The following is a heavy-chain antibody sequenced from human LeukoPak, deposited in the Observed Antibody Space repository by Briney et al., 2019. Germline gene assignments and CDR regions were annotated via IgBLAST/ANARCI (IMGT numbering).Heavy chain of an antibody. J-gene: IGHJ4*02. V-gene: IGHV3-21*01. CDR3: ARYYDILTGYYPFDY. Sequence: GGSLRLSCAASGFTFSDYYMNWVRQAPGKGLEWVSSISSSSSYIYYADSVKGRFTISRDNAKNSLYLQMNSLRAEDTAVYYCARYYDILTGYYPFDYWGQGTLVTVSS. D-gene: IGHD3-9*01. CDR2: ISSSSSYI. CDR1: GFTFSDYY.